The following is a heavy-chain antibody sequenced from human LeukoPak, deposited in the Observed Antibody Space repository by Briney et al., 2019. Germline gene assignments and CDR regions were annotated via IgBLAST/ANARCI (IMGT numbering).Heavy chain of an antibody. J-gene: IGHJ5*02. CDR3: ARDRGLERLMGWFDP. D-gene: IGHD1-1*01. CDR1: GGSISSYY. V-gene: IGHV4-59*01. Sequence: SETLSLTCTVSGGSISSYYWSRIRQPPGKGLEWIGYIYYSGSTNYNPSLKSRVTISVDTSKNQFSLKLSSVTAADTAVYYCARDRGLERLMGWFDPWGQGTLVTVSS. CDR2: IYYSGST.